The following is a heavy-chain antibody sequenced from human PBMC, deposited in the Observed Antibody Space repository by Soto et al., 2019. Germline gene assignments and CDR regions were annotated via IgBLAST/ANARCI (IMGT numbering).Heavy chain of an antibody. D-gene: IGHD2-2*03. Sequence: SGPTLVKPTQTLTLTCTFSGFSLSTSGVGVGWIRQPPGKALEWLALIYWDDDKRYSPSLKSRLTITKDTSKNQVVLTMTNMDPVDTATYYCAHRVWASGYCSSTSCLTDPMGIWFDPWGQGTLVTVSS. V-gene: IGHV2-5*02. CDR3: AHRVWASGYCSSTSCLTDPMGIWFDP. CDR1: GFSLSTSGVG. CDR2: IYWDDDK. J-gene: IGHJ5*02.